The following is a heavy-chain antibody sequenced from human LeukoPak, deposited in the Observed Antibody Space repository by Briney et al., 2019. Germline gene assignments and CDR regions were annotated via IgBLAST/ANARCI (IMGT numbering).Heavy chain of an antibody. CDR1: GFTVSSNY. Sequence: GSLRLSCAASGFTVSSNYMSWVRQAPGKGLEWVSVIYSGGSTYYADSVKGRFTISRDNSKNTLYLQMNSLRAEDTAVYYCAKVGTTAGGYFDYWGQGTLVTVSS. CDR2: IYSGGST. D-gene: IGHD1-7*01. V-gene: IGHV3-53*01. J-gene: IGHJ4*02. CDR3: AKVGTTAGGYFDY.